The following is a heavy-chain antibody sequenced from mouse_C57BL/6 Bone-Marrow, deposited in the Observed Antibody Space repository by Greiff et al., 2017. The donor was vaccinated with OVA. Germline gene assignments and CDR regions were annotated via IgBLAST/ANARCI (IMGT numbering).Heavy chain of an antibody. D-gene: IGHD2-4*01. CDR2: IRLKSDNYAT. CDR3: TAIYYDYDGGYYFDY. CDR1: GFTFSNYW. V-gene: IGHV6-3*01. Sequence: EVHLVESGGGLVQPGGSMKLSCVASGFTFSNYWMNWVRQSPEKGLEWVAQIRLKSDNYATHYAESVKGRFTISRDDSKSSVYLQMNNLRAEDTGIYYCTAIYYDYDGGYYFDYWGQGTTLTVSS. J-gene: IGHJ2*01.